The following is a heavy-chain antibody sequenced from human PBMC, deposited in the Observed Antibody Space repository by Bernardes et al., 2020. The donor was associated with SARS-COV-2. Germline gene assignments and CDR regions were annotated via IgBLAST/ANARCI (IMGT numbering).Heavy chain of an antibody. CDR1: GGSISSYY. CDR3: ARFPSRAKYFDWFSPYYYYGMDV. V-gene: IGHV4-59*01. Sequence: SETLSLTCTVSGGSISSYYWSWIRQPPGKGLEWIGYIYYSGSTNYNPSLKSRVTISVDTSKNQFSLKLSSVTAADTAVYYCARFPSRAKYFDWFSPYYYYGMDVWGQGTTVTVSS. CDR2: IYYSGST. D-gene: IGHD3-9*01. J-gene: IGHJ6*02.